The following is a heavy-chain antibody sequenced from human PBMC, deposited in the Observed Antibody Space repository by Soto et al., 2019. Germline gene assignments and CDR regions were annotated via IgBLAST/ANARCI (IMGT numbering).Heavy chain of an antibody. V-gene: IGHV1-46*01. J-gene: IGHJ3*02. Sequence: QVQLVQSGAEVKKPGASVKVSCKASGYTFTSYYMHWVRQAPGQGLEWMGIINPSGGSTSYAQKFQGRVTMTRDTSTSTVYMELSSLRSEDTAVYYCAGDRAGTLYAFDIWGQGTMVTVSS. CDR2: INPSGGST. CDR1: GYTFTSYY. D-gene: IGHD1-1*01. CDR3: AGDRAGTLYAFDI.